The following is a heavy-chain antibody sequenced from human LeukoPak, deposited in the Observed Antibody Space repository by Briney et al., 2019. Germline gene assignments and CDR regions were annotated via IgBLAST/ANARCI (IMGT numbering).Heavy chain of an antibody. CDR1: GYTLTELS. D-gene: IGHD5-18*01. Sequence: ASVKVSCKVPGYTLTELSMHWVRQAPGKGLEWMGGFDPEDGETIYAQKFQGRVTMTEDTSTDTAYMELSSLRSEDTAVYYCAREGSRGYSYGTFDYWGQGTLVTVSS. CDR2: FDPEDGET. V-gene: IGHV1-24*01. CDR3: AREGSRGYSYGTFDY. J-gene: IGHJ4*02.